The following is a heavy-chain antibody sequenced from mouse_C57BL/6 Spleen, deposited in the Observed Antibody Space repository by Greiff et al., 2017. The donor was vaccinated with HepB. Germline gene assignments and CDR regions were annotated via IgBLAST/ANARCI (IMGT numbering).Heavy chain of an antibody. Sequence: QVQLQQSGAELARPGASVKMSCKASGYTFTSYTMHWVKQRPGQGLEWIGYINPSSGYTKYNQKFKDKATLTADKSSSTAYMQLSSLTSEDSAVYYCVLLREGFDYWGQGTTLTVSS. CDR2: INPSSGYT. J-gene: IGHJ2*01. V-gene: IGHV1-4*01. D-gene: IGHD1-1*01. CDR3: VLLREGFDY. CDR1: GYTFTSYT.